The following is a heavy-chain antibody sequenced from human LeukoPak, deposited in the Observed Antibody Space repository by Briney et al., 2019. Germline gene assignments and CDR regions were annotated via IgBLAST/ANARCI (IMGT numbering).Heavy chain of an antibody. J-gene: IGHJ4*02. D-gene: IGHD3-16*01. CDR3: ARGETARVDY. CDR1: GFTFSTYN. V-gene: IGHV3-48*02. CDR2: ISSGSSTI. Sequence: GGSLRLSCAASGFTFSTYNMNWVRQAPGKGLEWLSYISSGSSTIYYADSVEGRFTISRDNAKNSLYLQMNSLRDEDMAVYYCARGETARVDYWGQGILVTVSS.